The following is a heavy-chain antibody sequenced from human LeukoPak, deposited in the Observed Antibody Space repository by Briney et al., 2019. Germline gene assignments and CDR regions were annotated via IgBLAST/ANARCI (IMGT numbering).Heavy chain of an antibody. CDR3: ARGPVTTGYFAY. V-gene: IGHV4-4*07. CDR1: GGSISYYY. Sequence: KTSETLSLTCFVTGGSISYYYWSWIRQPAGKGLEWIGRLYTSGSTDYNPSLKSRVTMSVDTSKNQFSLKLRSVTAADTAVYFCARGPVTTGYFAYWGQGTLVTVSS. J-gene: IGHJ4*02. D-gene: IGHD4-17*01. CDR2: LYTSGST.